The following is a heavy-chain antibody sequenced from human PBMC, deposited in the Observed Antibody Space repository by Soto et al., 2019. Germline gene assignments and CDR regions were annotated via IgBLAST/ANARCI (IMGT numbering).Heavy chain of an antibody. CDR3: TTVYCSGGSCPLS. V-gene: IGHV3-15*01. Sequence: SLRLSCAASGFTFSNAWMSWVRQAPGKGLEWVGRIKSKTDGGTTDYAAPVKGRFTISRDDSKNTLYLQMNSLKTEDTAVYYCTTVYCSGGSCPLSWGQGTLVTVSS. CDR2: IKSKTDGGTT. D-gene: IGHD2-15*01. CDR1: GFTFSNAW. J-gene: IGHJ4*02.